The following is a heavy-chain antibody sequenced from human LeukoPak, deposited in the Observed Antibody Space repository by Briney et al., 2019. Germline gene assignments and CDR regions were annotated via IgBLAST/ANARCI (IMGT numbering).Heavy chain of an antibody. V-gene: IGHV4-4*09. Sequence: PSETLSLTCTVSGGSISSYYWSWLRQPPGKGPEWIGYIYTSGSTSYNPSLKSRVTISVDTSKNQFSLKLSSVTAADTAVYYCARHHMAAPYFDYWGQGTLVTVSS. J-gene: IGHJ4*02. D-gene: IGHD6-6*01. CDR2: IYTSGST. CDR1: GGSISSYY. CDR3: ARHHMAAPYFDY.